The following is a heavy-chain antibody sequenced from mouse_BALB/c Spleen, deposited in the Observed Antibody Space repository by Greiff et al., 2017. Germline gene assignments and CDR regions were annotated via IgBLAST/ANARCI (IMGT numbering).Heavy chain of an antibody. J-gene: IGHJ1*01. CDR1: GFSLISYG. Sequence: VKLMESGPGLVAPSQSLSITCTVSGFSLISYGVHWVRQPPGKGLEWLGVIWAGGSTNYNSALMSRLNISKDNSKSQVFLKMNSLQTDDTAMYYCARDHYEDWYFDVWGAGTTVTVAS. V-gene: IGHV2-9*02. D-gene: IGHD2-4*01. CDR3: ARDHYEDWYFDV. CDR2: IWAGGST.